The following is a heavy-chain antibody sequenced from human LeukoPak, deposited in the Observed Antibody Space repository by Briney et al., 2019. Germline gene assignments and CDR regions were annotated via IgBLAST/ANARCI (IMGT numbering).Heavy chain of an antibody. Sequence: SETLSLTCTVSGGSISSYYWSWIRQPPGKGLEWIGYIYYSGSTNYNPSLKSRITISVDTSKNQFSLKLSSVTAADTALYYCARVYGSTSVLDPWGQGTLVTVSS. V-gene: IGHV4-59*12. D-gene: IGHD6-13*01. CDR3: ARVYGSTSVLDP. CDR1: GGSISSYY. CDR2: IYYSGST. J-gene: IGHJ5*02.